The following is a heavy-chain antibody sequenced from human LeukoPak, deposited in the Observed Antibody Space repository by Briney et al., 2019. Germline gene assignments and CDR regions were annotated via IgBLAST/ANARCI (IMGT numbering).Heavy chain of an antibody. CDR1: GYSFTDYY. CDR2: MKPESGKT. V-gene: IGHV1-2*02. J-gene: IGHJ4*01. CDR3: ARDKNPTVFDY. Sequence: ASVKVSCKASGYSFTDYYLHWVRQAPGQGLEWMGWMKPESGKTGTAQRSQGRVTLTRDTSTSTAYMEVTRLTSDDTAIYYCARDKNPTVFDYWGQGTLVTVSS.